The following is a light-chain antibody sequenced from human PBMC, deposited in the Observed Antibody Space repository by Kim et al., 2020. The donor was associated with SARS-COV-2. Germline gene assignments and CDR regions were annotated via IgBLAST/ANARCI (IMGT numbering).Light chain of an antibody. CDR1: QHVYKGY. CDR3: QQYGSSPPYT. Sequence: NVLTQSPGTLSLSPGEGATLSCRASQHVYKGYLAWYQQRLGQAPRLLIYQTSNRATGIPDRFSGSGSGTDFTLTISRLEPEDFAVYYCQQYGSSPPYTFGQGTKLEI. CDR2: QTS. J-gene: IGKJ2*01. V-gene: IGKV3-20*01.